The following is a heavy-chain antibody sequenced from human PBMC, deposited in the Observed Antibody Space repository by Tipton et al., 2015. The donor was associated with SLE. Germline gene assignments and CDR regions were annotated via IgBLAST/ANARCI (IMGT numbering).Heavy chain of an antibody. CDR3: VRYMTKVTPYSYYGLDV. CDR1: GGSISTYY. V-gene: IGHV4-59*08. D-gene: IGHD4-17*01. CDR2: VHNSGSS. Sequence: TLSLTCTVSGGSISTYYWSWIRQPPGKGLEWIGYVHNSGSSNYNPSLKSRVTFSVDTSKNQVSLKLTSVTAADTALYYCVRYMTKVTPYSYYGLDVWAQGTTVIVSS. J-gene: IGHJ6*02.